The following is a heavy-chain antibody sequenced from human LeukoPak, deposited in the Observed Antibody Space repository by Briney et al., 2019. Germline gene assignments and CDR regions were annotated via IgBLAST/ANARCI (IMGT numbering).Heavy chain of an antibody. J-gene: IGHJ4*02. CDR1: GYTFTGYY. V-gene: IGHV1-2*02. CDR3: ARVGRLELSPFDY. Sequence: ASAKVSCKASGYTFTGYYMHWVRQAPGQGLEWMGWINPNSGGTNYAQKFQGRVTMTRDMSTSTVYMELSSLRSEDTAVYYCARVGRLELSPFDYWGQGTLVTVSS. D-gene: IGHD1-7*01. CDR2: INPNSGGT.